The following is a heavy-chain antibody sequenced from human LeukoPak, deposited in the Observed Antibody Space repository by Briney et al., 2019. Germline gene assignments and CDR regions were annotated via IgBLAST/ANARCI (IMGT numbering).Heavy chain of an antibody. D-gene: IGHD1-14*01. J-gene: IGHJ5*02. CDR3: ARVIGSGISSWFDP. CDR2: INHSGST. V-gene: IGHV4-34*01. CDR1: GGSFSGHY. Sequence: SETLSLTCAVYGGSFSGHYWSWIRQPPGKGLEWIGEINHSGSTNYNPSLKSRVTISVDTSKNQFSLKLSSVTAADTAVYYCARVIGSGISSWFDPWGQGTLVTVSS.